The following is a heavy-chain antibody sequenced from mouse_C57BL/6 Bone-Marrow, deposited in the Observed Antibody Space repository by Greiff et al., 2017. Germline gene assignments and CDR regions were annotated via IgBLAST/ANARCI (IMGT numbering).Heavy chain of an antibody. CDR3: ARREGYGSSPYYYAMDY. J-gene: IGHJ4*01. Sequence: EVKLQESGPELVKPGASVKIPCKASGYTFTDYNMDWVKQSHGKSLEWIGDINPNNGGTIYNQKFKGKATLTVDKSSSTAYMELRSLTSEDTAVYYCARREGYGSSPYYYAMDYWGQGTSVTVSS. V-gene: IGHV1-18*01. CDR2: INPNNGGT. D-gene: IGHD1-1*01. CDR1: GYTFTDYN.